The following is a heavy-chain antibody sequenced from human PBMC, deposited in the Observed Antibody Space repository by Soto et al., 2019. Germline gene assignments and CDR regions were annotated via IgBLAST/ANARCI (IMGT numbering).Heavy chain of an antibody. CDR1: GFTFSDYY. D-gene: IGHD4-17*01. CDR2: ISSSGSII. J-gene: IGHJ2*01. CDR3: ARETYGDYELGVLDL. Sequence: PGGSLRLSCAASGFTFSDYYMSWIRQAPGKGLEWVSYISSSGSIIYYADSVKGRFTISRDNAKNSLYLQMNSLRAEDTAVYYCARETYGDYELGVLDLWGRGTLVTVSS. V-gene: IGHV3-11*01.